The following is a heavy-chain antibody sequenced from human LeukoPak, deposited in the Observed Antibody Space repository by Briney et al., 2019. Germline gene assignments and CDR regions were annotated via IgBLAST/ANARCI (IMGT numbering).Heavy chain of an antibody. V-gene: IGHV1-18*01. CDR2: ISAYNGNT. CDR3: ARSPAKGIRYFDWLLGNDAFDI. Sequence: ASVKVSCKASGYTFTNYGISWVRQAPGQGLEWMGWISAYNGNTNYAQKLQGRVTMTRNTSISTAYMELSSLRSEDTAVYYCARSPAKGIRYFDWLLGNDAFDIWGQGTMVTVSS. CDR1: GYTFTNYG. J-gene: IGHJ3*02. D-gene: IGHD3-9*01.